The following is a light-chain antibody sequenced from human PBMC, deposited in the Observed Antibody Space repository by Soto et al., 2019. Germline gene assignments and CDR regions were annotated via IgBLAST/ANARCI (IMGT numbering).Light chain of an antibody. J-gene: IGKJ4*01. CDR3: QQRSNWPRALT. Sequence: EIVLTQSPATLSLSPGERATLSCRASQSVSSYLAWYQQKPAQAPRLLIYDASNRATGIPARFSGSGSGTDFTLTISSLEPEDFAVYYCQQRSNWPRALTFGGGTKVEIK. V-gene: IGKV3-11*01. CDR2: DAS. CDR1: QSVSSY.